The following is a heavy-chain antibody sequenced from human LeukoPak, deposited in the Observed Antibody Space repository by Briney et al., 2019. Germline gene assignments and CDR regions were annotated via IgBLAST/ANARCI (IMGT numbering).Heavy chain of an antibody. Sequence: SVKVPCKASGYTFTSYYMHWVRQAPGQGLEWMGGIIPIFGTANYAQKFQGRVTITADESTSTAYMELSSLRSEDTAVYYCARDLYSGSYSTFVYWGQGTLVTVSS. V-gene: IGHV1-69*13. J-gene: IGHJ4*02. D-gene: IGHD1-26*01. CDR3: ARDLYSGSYSTFVY. CDR1: GYTFTSYY. CDR2: IIPIFGTA.